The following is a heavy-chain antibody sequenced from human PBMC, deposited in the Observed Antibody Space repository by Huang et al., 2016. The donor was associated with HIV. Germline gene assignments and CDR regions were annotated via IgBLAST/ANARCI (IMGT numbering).Heavy chain of an antibody. CDR3: ARVYYESSHYYIFLY. CDR1: GYTFTNHD. CDR2: MNPSSGTA. D-gene: IGHD3-22*01. Sequence: QVQLVQSGAEVKKPGASVKVSCKASGYTFTNHDINWVRQATGQGLEWMGWMNPSSGTAGDAQRFQGRVTMTRNTSICTAYMELSSLRSEDTAVYYCARVYYESSHYYIFLYWGQGTLVTVSS. J-gene: IGHJ4*02. V-gene: IGHV1-8*01.